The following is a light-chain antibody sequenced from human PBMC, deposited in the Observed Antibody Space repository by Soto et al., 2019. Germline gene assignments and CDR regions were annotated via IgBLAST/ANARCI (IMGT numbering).Light chain of an antibody. Sequence: IVMTHSPATLSVSPGERATLSCRASQSVSSNLAWYQQKPGQAPRLLIYGASTRATGIPARFSGSGSGTEFTLTISSLQSEDFAVYYCQQYNNWPPGTFGQGTKVDI. J-gene: IGKJ1*01. CDR3: QQYNNWPPGT. CDR2: GAS. CDR1: QSVSSN. V-gene: IGKV3-15*01.